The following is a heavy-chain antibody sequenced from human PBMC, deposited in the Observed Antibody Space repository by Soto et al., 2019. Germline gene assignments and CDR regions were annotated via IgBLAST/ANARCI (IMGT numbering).Heavy chain of an antibody. CDR1: GFTFTTYA. CDR2: ISYDGSSQ. CDR3: AKGGYTEGYYGGGHFDY. V-gene: IGHV3-30*18. Sequence: QVQVVESGGGVVQPGRSLRLSCAASGFTFTTYAMHWVRQAPGKGLEWVALISYDGSSQYYADSLRGRFTISRDNSKNTVVLQMNSLRSEDTAIYYCAKGGYTEGYYGGGHFDYWGQGTLVTVSS. D-gene: IGHD1-26*01. J-gene: IGHJ4*02.